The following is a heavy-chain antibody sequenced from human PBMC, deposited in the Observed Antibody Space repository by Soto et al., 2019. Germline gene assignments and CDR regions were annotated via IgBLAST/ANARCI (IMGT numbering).Heavy chain of an antibody. D-gene: IGHD1-7*01. CDR3: ARSLPGTYGAFDL. J-gene: IGHJ3*01. CDR2: ISGDGSST. Sequence: EVQLLESGGGLVQPGGSLRLSCVASGFTFRSYWMHWVRQSPGKGLVWVSRISGDGSSTNYADSVKGRFTISRDNAKNTVYLQIDSLRAEDTAVYYCARSLPGTYGAFDLWGQGTMVTVSS. CDR1: GFTFRSYW. V-gene: IGHV3-74*02.